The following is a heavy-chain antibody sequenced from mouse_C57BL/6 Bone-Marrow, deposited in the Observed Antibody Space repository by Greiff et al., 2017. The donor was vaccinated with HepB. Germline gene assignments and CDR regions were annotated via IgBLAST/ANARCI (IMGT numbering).Heavy chain of an antibody. V-gene: IGHV1-64*01. J-gene: IGHJ4*01. CDR2: IHPNSGST. CDR3: ASPYDYDAMHY. Sequence: QVQLQQPGAELVKPGASVKLSCKASGYTFTSYWMHWVKQRPGQGLEWIGMIHPNSGSTNYNEKFKSKATLTVDKSSSTAYMQLSSLTSEDSAVYYCASPYDYDAMHYWGQGTSVTVSS. CDR1: GYTFTSYW.